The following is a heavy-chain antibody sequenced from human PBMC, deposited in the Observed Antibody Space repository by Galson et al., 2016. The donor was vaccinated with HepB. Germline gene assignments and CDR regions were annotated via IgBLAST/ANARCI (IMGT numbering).Heavy chain of an antibody. CDR1: GGSISNYY. CDR2: TYYSGST. Sequence: SETLSLTCTVSGGSISNYYWSWIRQPPGRGLEWIGYTYYSGSTNYNPSLKSRVTISVDTSKNQFSLRLSSVTAADTAVYYCARESWFGIYYFEYWGQGTLVTVSS. CDR3: ARESWFGIYYFEY. J-gene: IGHJ4*02. V-gene: IGHV4-59*01. D-gene: IGHD3-10*01.